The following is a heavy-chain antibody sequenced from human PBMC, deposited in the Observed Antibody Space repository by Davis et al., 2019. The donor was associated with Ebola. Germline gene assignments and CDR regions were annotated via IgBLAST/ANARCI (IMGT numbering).Heavy chain of an antibody. CDR1: GYTFTSYG. CDR3: AREFERGYSYGFRY. CDR2: INTNTGNP. J-gene: IGHJ4*02. Sequence: AASVKVSCKASGYTFTSYGISWVRQAPGQGLEWMGWINTNTGNPTYAQGFTGRFVFSLDTSVSTAYLQISSLKAEDTAVYYCAREFERGYSYGFRYWGQGTLVTVSS. D-gene: IGHD5-18*01. V-gene: IGHV7-4-1*02.